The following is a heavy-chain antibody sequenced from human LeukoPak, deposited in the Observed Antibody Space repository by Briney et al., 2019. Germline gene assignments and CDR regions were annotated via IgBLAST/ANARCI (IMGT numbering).Heavy chain of an antibody. D-gene: IGHD2-21*02. J-gene: IGHJ3*02. CDR1: GGSISSYY. CDR3: ARVVREAYCGGDCYLDAFDI. V-gene: IGHV4-59*01. Sequence: SETLSLTCTVSGGSISSYYWSWIRQPPGKGLEWIGYIYYSGSTNYNPSLKSRVTISVDTSKNQFSLKLSSVTAADTAVYYCARVVREAYCGGDCYLDAFDIWGQGAMVTVSS. CDR2: IYYSGST.